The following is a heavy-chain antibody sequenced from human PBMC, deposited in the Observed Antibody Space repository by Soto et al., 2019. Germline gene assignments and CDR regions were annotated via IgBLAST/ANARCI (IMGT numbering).Heavy chain of an antibody. J-gene: IGHJ5*02. D-gene: IGHD1-7*01. CDR3: ARVTRITGTRPFDP. CDR1: GGSFSGYY. V-gene: IGHV4-34*01. CDR2: INHSGST. Sequence: SETLSLTCAVYGGSFSGYYWSWIRQPPGKGLEWIGEINHSGSTNYNPSLKSRVTISVDTSKNQFSLKLSSVTAADTAVYYCARVTRITGTRPFDPWGQGTLVTSPQ.